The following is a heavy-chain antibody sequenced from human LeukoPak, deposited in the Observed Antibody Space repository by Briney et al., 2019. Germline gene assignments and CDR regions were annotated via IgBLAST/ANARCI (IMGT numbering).Heavy chain of an antibody. V-gene: IGHV3-23*01. Sequence: GGSLRLSCAASGFTFSSYAMSWVRQAPGKGLEWVSAISGSGGSTYYADSVKGRFTISRDNSKNTLYLQVNSLRAEDTAVYYCAKSIVVVVAATPYYFDYWGQGTLVTVSS. CDR2: ISGSGGST. J-gene: IGHJ4*02. CDR1: GFTFSSYA. CDR3: AKSIVVVVAATPYYFDY. D-gene: IGHD2-15*01.